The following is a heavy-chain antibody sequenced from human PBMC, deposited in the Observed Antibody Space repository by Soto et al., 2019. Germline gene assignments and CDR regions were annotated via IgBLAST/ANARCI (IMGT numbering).Heavy chain of an antibody. J-gene: IGHJ3*02. CDR3: ASTARRGAFDI. CDR1: GFTVSSNY. D-gene: IGHD5-18*01. V-gene: IGHV3-66*01. Sequence: EVQLVESGGGLVQPGGSLRLSCAASGFTVSSNYMSWVRQAPGKGLEWVSVIYSGGSTYYADSVKGRFTISRDNSKNTLYLQIHSLRAEDLAVYDCASTARRGAFDIWGQGTMVTVSS. CDR2: IYSGGST.